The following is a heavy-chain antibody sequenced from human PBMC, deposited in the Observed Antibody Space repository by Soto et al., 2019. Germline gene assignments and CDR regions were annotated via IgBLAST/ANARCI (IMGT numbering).Heavy chain of an antibody. J-gene: IGHJ5*02. Sequence: EVQLVESGGDLVQPGGSLRLSCAASGFTFSSYEMNWVRQAPGKGLEWVSYINNGGNIIYYADSVTGRFTISRDNATNSLYLQMSSLRAEETAVYYCASDPRYNWNEDWGQGTLVTVSS. CDR2: INNGGNII. V-gene: IGHV3-48*03. CDR1: GFTFSSYE. CDR3: ASDPRYNWNED.